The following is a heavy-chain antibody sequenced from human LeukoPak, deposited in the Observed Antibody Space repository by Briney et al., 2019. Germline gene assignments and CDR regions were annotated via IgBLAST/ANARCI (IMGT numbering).Heavy chain of an antibody. D-gene: IGHD6-19*01. J-gene: IGHJ5*02. CDR1: GFTFSSYA. Sequence: PGGSLRLSCAASGFTFSSYAMRWVRQAPGKGLENVSAISSNGGSTYYANSVKGRFTISRDNSKNTLYLQMGSLRAEDMAVYYCARDAAVAGTGWFDPWGQGTLVTVSS. V-gene: IGHV3-64*01. CDR2: ISSNGGST. CDR3: ARDAAVAGTGWFDP.